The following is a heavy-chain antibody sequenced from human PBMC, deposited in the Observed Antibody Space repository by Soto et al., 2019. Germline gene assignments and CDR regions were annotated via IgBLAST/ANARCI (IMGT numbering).Heavy chain of an antibody. CDR2: INPSGGST. V-gene: IGHV1-46*01. D-gene: IGHD3-3*01. Sequence: GASVKVSCKASGYTFTSYYMHWVRQAPGQGLEWMGIINPSGGSTSYAQKFQGRVTMTRDTSTSTVYMELSSLRSEDTAVYYCARPPYITIFGVVTMGMGMDVWGQGTTVTVSS. CDR3: ARPPYITIFGVVTMGMGMDV. CDR1: GYTFTSYY. J-gene: IGHJ6*02.